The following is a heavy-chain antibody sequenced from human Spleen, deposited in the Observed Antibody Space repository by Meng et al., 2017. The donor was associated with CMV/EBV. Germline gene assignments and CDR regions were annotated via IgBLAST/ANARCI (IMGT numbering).Heavy chain of an antibody. CDR3: ARDRGSSSTWFDP. CDR2: IYTSGST. J-gene: IGHJ5*02. CDR1: GGSISSGDYY. D-gene: IGHD6-6*01. V-gene: IGHV4-61*02. Sequence: LQGSGLGLVKPSQTLSLTCTVSGGSISSGDYYWSWIRQPAGKGLEWIGRIYTSGSTNYNPSLKSRVTMSVDTSKNQFSLKLSSVTAADTAVYYCARDRGSSSTWFDPWGQGTLVTVSS.